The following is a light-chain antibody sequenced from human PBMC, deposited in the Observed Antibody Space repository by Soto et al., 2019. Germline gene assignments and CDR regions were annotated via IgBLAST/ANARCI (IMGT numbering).Light chain of an antibody. CDR3: RQNYSLPIT. CDR2: AAS. J-gene: IGKJ5*01. CDR1: QGISSY. V-gene: IGKV1D-8*03. Sequence: VIWMTHSPSLLSASTGDRVTISCRMSQGISSYLAWYQQKPGKAPDLLIYAASSLQSGIPSRFGGRGSGTDFTLTITGLQPEDFATYYCRQNYSLPITFGQGTRLEIK.